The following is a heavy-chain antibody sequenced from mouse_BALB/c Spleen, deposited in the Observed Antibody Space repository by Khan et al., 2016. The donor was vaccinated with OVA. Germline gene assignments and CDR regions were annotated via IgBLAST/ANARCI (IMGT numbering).Heavy chain of an antibody. Sequence: MQLEESGPSLVKPSQTLSLTCSVTGDSITSGYWNWIRKFPGNKLEYMGYINYSGSTYYNPSLKSRISITRDTSKNQYYLQLNSVTSDDTATYYCARWNYRYDGYFDYWGQGTTLTVSS. V-gene: IGHV3-8*02. D-gene: IGHD2-14*01. CDR2: INYSGST. CDR3: ARWNYRYDGYFDY. J-gene: IGHJ2*01. CDR1: GDSITSGY.